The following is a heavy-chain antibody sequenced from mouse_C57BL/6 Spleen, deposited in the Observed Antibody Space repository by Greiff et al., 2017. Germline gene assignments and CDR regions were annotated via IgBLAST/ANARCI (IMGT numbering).Heavy chain of an antibody. CDR2: IRNKANGYTT. CDR3: SRYNLAWFAY. J-gene: IGHJ3*01. Sequence: EVKLVESGGGLVQPGGSLSLSCAASGFTFTDYYMSWVRQPPGKALEWLGFIRNKANGYTTEYSASVKGRFTISSDNSQSILYLQMNALGAEDRATYYGSRYNLAWFAYWGQGTLVTVSA. CDR1: GFTFTDYY. V-gene: IGHV7-3*01.